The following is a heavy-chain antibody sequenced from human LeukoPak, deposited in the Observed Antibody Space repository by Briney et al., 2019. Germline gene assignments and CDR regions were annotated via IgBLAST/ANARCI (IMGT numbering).Heavy chain of an antibody. V-gene: IGHV1-46*01. CDR3: ARVITMIDAFDI. Sequence: ASVKVSCKASGYTFTSYYMHWVRQAPGQGLEWMGIINPSGGSTRYAQKFQGRVTMTRDTSTSTVYMELSSLRSEDTAVYYCARVITMIDAFDIWGQGTMVTVSS. CDR2: INPSGGST. D-gene: IGHD3-22*01. CDR1: GYTFTSYY. J-gene: IGHJ3*02.